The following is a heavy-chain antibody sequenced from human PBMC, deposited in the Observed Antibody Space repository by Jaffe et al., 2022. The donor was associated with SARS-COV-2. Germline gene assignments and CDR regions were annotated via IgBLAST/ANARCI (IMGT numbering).Heavy chain of an antibody. D-gene: IGHD1-26*01. CDR1: GFTFTSSA. CDR2: IVVGSGNT. Sequence: QMQLVQSGPEVKKPGTSVKVSCKASGFTFTSSAVQWVRQARGQRLEWIGWIVVGSGNTNYAQKFQERVTITRDMSTSTAYMELSSLRSEDTAVYYCAAGALVGATIDYWGQGTLVTVSS. CDR3: AAGALVGATIDY. J-gene: IGHJ4*02. V-gene: IGHV1-58*01.